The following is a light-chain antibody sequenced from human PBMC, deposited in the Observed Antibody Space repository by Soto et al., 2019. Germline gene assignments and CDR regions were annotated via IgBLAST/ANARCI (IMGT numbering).Light chain of an antibody. CDR2: DAS. J-gene: IGKJ1*01. V-gene: IGKV1-5*01. CDR1: QSLGNW. CDR3: QQYNSYST. Sequence: DIQMTQSPSTLSASVGDRVTITCRASQSLGNWLAWYQQKPGKAPKLLIYDASSLESGVPSRFSGSGSGTEFTLTISSLQPDDFATYYCQQYNSYSTFGQGTKVDIK.